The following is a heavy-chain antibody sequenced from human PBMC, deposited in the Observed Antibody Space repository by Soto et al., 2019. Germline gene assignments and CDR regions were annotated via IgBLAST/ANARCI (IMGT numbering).Heavy chain of an antibody. CDR1: GGSFSGYY. J-gene: IGHJ5*02. CDR3: ARGPLAVAGRGPDDP. V-gene: IGHV4-34*01. Sequence: QVQLQQWGAGLLKPSETLSLTCAVYGGSFSGYYWSWIRQPPGKGLEWIGEINHSGSTNYNPSLKSRVTIXXDXSXXQFSLKLSSVTAADTAVYYCARGPLAVAGRGPDDPWGQGTLVTVSS. D-gene: IGHD6-19*01. CDR2: INHSGST.